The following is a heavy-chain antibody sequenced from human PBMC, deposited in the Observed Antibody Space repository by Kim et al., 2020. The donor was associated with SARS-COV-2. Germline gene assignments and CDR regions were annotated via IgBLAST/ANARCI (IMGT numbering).Heavy chain of an antibody. Sequence: ASVKVSCKASGNTFTSYYMHWVRQAPGQGLEWMGIINPSGGSTSYAQKFQGRVTMSRDTSTSTVYMELSSLRSEDTAVYYCARDRCSSMSCSIYYYYGMDVWGQATTVTVSS. J-gene: IGHJ6*02. CDR1: GNTFTSYY. CDR3: ARDRCSSMSCSIYYYYGMDV. D-gene: IGHD2-2*01. V-gene: IGHV1-46*01. CDR2: INPSGGST.